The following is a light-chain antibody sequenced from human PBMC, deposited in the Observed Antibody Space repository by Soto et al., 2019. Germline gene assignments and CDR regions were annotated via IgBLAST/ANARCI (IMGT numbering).Light chain of an antibody. CDR2: SAF. CDR1: QDVSSY. V-gene: IGKV1-9*01. Sequence: IQMTQSPSSLSATVGDRVTITCRASQDVSSYLVWYQHKPGKAPELLIYSAFTLQSGVPLRFSGSGSGTEFTLTINGLQPEDFATYYCQQLSYYPRTFGQGTKLEIK. CDR3: QQLSYYPRT. J-gene: IGKJ2*01.